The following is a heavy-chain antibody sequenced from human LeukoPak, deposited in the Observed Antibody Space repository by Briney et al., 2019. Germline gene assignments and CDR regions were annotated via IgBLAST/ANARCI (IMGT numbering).Heavy chain of an antibody. Sequence: SETLSLTCTVSGGSISSSSYYWGWIRQPPGKGLEWIGSIYYSGSTYYNPSLKSRVTISVDTSKNQFSLKLSSVTAADTAVYYCAGTSSSWCIRLDYWGQGTLVTVSS. D-gene: IGHD6-13*01. CDR3: AGTSSSWCIRLDY. J-gene: IGHJ4*02. V-gene: IGHV4-39*01. CDR1: GGSISSSSYY. CDR2: IYYSGST.